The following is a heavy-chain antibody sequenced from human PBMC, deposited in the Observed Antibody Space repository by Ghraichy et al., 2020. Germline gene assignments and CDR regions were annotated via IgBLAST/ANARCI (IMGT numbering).Heavy chain of an antibody. CDR1: GYTFTSYD. CDR3: ARGLKNYDFWSGYAYYYYMDV. J-gene: IGHJ6*03. Sequence: ASVKVSCKASGYTFTSYDINWVRQATGQGLEWMGWMNPNSGNTGYAQKFQGRVTMTRNTSISPASMELGSLRSEETAVYYWARGLKNYDFWSGYAYYYYMDVWGKGTTVTVSS. CDR2: MNPNSGNT. D-gene: IGHD3-3*01. V-gene: IGHV1-8*01.